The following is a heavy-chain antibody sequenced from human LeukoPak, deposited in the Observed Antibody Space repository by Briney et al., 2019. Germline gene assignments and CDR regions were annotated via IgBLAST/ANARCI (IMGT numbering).Heavy chain of an antibody. D-gene: IGHD6-19*01. Sequence: GGSLRLSCAAPGITFSNYNMNWVRQAPGKGLEWISAITSSSSYTFYADSVKGRFDNAQNSLYLQMNSLRAEDTAVYYCARVQWHDAFDIWGQGTMVTVSS. J-gene: IGHJ3*02. V-gene: IGHV3-21*01. CDR2: ITSSSSYT. CDR3: ARVQWHDAFDI. CDR1: GITFSNYN.